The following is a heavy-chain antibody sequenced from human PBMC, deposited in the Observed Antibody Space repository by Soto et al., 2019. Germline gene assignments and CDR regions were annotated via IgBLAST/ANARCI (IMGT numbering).Heavy chain of an antibody. Sequence: QVQLQESGPGLVRPSQTLSLTCTVSGDSISSDDYYWSWIRQHPGKGLEWIGYIFYSGNIHYNPSLKSRLSISVDPSKNQFSLNLTSVTAADTAVYYCAGLSKMPYFAWLDYWGRGALVTVSA. CDR3: AGLSKMPYFAWLDY. J-gene: IGHJ4*02. CDR2: IFYSGNI. D-gene: IGHD6-19*01. CDR1: GDSISSDDYY. V-gene: IGHV4-31*03.